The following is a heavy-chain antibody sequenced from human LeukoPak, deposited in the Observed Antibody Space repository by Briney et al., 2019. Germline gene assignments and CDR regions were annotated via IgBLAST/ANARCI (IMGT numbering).Heavy chain of an antibody. Sequence: SETLSLTCTVSGGSISSYYWSWIRQPAGKGLEWIGRIYTSGSTNYNPSLKSRVTISVDKSKNQFSLKLSSVTAADTAVYYCARVHRDYGDYYFDYWGQGTLVTVSS. J-gene: IGHJ4*02. D-gene: IGHD4-17*01. CDR3: ARVHRDYGDYYFDY. V-gene: IGHV4-4*07. CDR1: GGSISSYY. CDR2: IYTSGST.